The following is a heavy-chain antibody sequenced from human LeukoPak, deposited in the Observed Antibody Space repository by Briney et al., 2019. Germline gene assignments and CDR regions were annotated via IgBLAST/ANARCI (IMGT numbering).Heavy chain of an antibody. CDR3: AKTPGWRLNDAFDI. Sequence: GGPLRLSCAASGFTFSDYWMHWVRQAPGKGLVWVSRINSDGTSTTYADSVKGRFTISRDNSKNTLYLQMNSLRAEDTAVYYCAKTPGWRLNDAFDIWGQGTMVTVSS. CDR1: GFTFSDYW. J-gene: IGHJ3*02. D-gene: IGHD2-21*02. V-gene: IGHV3-74*01. CDR2: INSDGTST.